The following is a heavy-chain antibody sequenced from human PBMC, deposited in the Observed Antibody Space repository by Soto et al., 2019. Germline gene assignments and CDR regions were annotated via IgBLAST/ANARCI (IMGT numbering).Heavy chain of an antibody. V-gene: IGHV3-23*01. CDR2: ISGGSGST. Sequence: GGSLILSCVASGFTFRYYVMSWVRQAPEKGLEWITAISGGSGSTYHADSVKGRFAISRDNSKNTLYLQMNSLRAEDTAIYYCAKGSASVSPYFFDYWGPGTLVTVSS. CDR1: GFTFRYYV. CDR3: AKGSASVSPYFFDY. J-gene: IGHJ4*02.